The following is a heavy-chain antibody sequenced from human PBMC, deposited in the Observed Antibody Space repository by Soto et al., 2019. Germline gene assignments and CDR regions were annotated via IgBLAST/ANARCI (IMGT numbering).Heavy chain of an antibody. J-gene: IGHJ3*02. V-gene: IGHV4-59*01. CDR1: GGSSSSYY. CDR2: IYYSGST. D-gene: IGHD6-19*01. Sequence: QVQLQESGPGLVKPSETLSLTCTVSGGSSSSYYSSWIRKPPGKGLEWIGYIYYSGSTNYNPSLKSRVTIAVDTSKNQFSLKLSSVTAADTAVYYCARQQWLVLNSFDIWGQGTMVTVSS. CDR3: ARQQWLVLNSFDI.